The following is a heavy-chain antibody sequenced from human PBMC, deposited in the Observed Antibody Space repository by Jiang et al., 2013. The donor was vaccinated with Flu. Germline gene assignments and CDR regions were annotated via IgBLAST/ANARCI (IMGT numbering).Heavy chain of an antibody. J-gene: IGHJ4*02. V-gene: IGHV3-30*01. D-gene: IGHD3-22*01. CDR1: GFTFSSYA. Sequence: VQLLESGGGVVQPGRSLRLSCAASGFTFSSYAMHWVRQAPGKGLEWVAVISYDGSNKYYADSVKGRFTISRDNSKNTLYLQMNSLRAEDTAVYYCAREANSDYDSSGYIDYVGQGTLVTVSS. CDR2: ISYDGSNK. CDR3: AREANSDYDSSGYIDY.